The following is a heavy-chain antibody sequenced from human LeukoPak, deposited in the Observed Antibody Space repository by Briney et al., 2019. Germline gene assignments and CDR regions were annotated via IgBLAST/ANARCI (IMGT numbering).Heavy chain of an antibody. Sequence: PGASLRLSCAASGFTFSSYWMSWVRQAPGKGLEWVSCISNTNSYIYYADSVKGRFTISRDNAKNSLYLQMNSLRAEDTAVYYCARDAFDIWGQGTMVTVSS. V-gene: IGHV3-21*01. CDR2: ISNTNSYI. CDR1: GFTFSSYW. J-gene: IGHJ3*02. CDR3: ARDAFDI.